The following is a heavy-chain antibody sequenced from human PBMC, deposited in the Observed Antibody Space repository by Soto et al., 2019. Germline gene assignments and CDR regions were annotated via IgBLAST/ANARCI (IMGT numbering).Heavy chain of an antibody. CDR3: ARGYVFWKVGELYP. CDR1: GYTFTGYY. J-gene: IGHJ4*02. CDR2: INPNSGGT. D-gene: IGHD3-10*01. Sequence: GASVKVSCKASGYTFTGYYMHWVRQAPGQGLEWMGWINPNSGGTNYAQKFQGWVTMTRDTSISTAYMELSRLRSDDTAVYYCARGYVFWKVGELYPWGQGTLVTVSS. V-gene: IGHV1-2*04.